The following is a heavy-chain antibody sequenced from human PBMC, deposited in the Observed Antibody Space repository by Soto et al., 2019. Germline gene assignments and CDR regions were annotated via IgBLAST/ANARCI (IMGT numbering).Heavy chain of an antibody. D-gene: IGHD4-17*01. V-gene: IGHV3-15*01. Sequence: GGTLRLGSAAPGYTRGRYWMTWVRLAPGKGLEWVGRIKSKTDGGTTDYAAPVTCRFTISRDDSQNTLYLQMNSLKTKDTAVFFFFSGYGDRRDLHAFPTRRTSDL. J-gene: IGHJ2*01. CDR1: GYTRGRYW. CDR2: IKSKTDGGTT. CDR3: FSGYGDRRDLHAFPTRRTSDL.